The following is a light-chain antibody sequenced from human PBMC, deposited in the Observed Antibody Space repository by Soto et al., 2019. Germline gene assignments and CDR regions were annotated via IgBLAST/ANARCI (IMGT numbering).Light chain of an antibody. Sequence: DIQMTQSPSSLSASVGDRVTITCRASQSISSWLAWYQQKPGKAPNLLIYDASSLETGVPSRFSGSGSGTDFTFTISGLHPEAFATYYCQQYDNLPLTFGGGTKVDSK. CDR1: QSISSW. V-gene: IGKV1-33*01. J-gene: IGKJ4*01. CDR2: DAS. CDR3: QQYDNLPLT.